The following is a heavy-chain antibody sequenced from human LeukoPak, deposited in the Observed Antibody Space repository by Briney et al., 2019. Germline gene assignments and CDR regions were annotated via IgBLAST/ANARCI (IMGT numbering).Heavy chain of an antibody. Sequence: SETLSLTCTVSGGSISSSSYYWDWIRQPPGKGLEWIGSMYYSGSTYYNPSLKRRVTISVDTSKNQLSLKLSSVTAADTAVYYCARGGSTWYVGWFDPWGQGTLVTVSS. V-gene: IGHV4-39*01. CDR1: GGSISSSSYY. D-gene: IGHD6-13*01. J-gene: IGHJ5*02. CDR2: MYYSGST. CDR3: ARGGSTWYVGWFDP.